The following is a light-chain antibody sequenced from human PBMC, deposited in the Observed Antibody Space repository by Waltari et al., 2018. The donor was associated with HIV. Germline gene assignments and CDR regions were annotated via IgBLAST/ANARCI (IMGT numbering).Light chain of an antibody. V-gene: IGKV1-5*03. Sequence: DIQMTQSPSTLSASVGDSVIITCRASQSIRSWLAWYQQKPGKAPKLLIYKASTLKSGVASRFSGSGSGTEFTLTISSLQPDDFATYYCQQYNSYSRAFGQGTKVEI. CDR3: QQYNSYSRA. CDR2: KAS. CDR1: QSIRSW. J-gene: IGKJ1*01.